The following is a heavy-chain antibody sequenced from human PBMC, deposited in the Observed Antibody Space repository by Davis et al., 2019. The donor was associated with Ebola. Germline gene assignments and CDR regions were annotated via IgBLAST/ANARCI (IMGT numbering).Heavy chain of an antibody. J-gene: IGHJ4*02. CDR1: GVSISRHY. CDR2: IYYTRNA. V-gene: IGHV4-59*03. Sequence: PSETLSLTCTVSGVSISRHYWSWIRQPPGKRLEWFGSIYYTRNAYYNSSLASRATIPVDTSKNQFSLKLTSVTAADTAMYYCSERGSSVWGQGTLVTVSS. D-gene: IGHD3-10*01. CDR3: SERGSSV.